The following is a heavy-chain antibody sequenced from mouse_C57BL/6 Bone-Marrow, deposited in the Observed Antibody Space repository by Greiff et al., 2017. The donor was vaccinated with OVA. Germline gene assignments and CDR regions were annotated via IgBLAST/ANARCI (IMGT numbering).Heavy chain of an antibody. V-gene: IGHV1-55*01. CDR2: IYPGSGST. D-gene: IGHD1-1*01. CDR1: GYTFTSYW. J-gene: IGHJ1*03. Sequence: VQLQQSGAELVKPGASVKMSCKASGYTFTSYWITWVKQRPGQGLEWIGDIYPGSGSTNYNEKFKSKATLTVDTSSSTAYMQLSSLTSEDSAVYYCASEDGSSFWYFDVWGTGTTVTVSS. CDR3: ASEDGSSFWYFDV.